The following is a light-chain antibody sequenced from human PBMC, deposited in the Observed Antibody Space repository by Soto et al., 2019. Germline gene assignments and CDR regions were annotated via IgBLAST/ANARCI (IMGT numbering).Light chain of an antibody. J-gene: IGKJ4*01. Sequence: AIRMTQSPSSLSASTGDRVTITCRASQGISSYLAWYQQKVGKAPKLLIYDASTLQSGVPSRFSGSGSGTDFNLTISCLQSEDFATYYCQQYYSYPSTFGGGTKVEIK. V-gene: IGKV1-8*01. CDR1: QGISSY. CDR2: DAS. CDR3: QQYYSYPST.